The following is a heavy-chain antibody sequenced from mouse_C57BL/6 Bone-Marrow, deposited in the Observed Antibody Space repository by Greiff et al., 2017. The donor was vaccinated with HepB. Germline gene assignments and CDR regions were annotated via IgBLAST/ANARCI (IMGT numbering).Heavy chain of an antibody. D-gene: IGHD1-2*01. CDR1: GYTFTSYW. J-gene: IGHJ2*01. CDR2: IYPSDSET. V-gene: IGHV1-61*01. Sequence: VKLQQPGAELVRPGSSVKLSCKASGYTFTSYWMDWVKQRPGQGLEWIGNIYPSDSETHYNQKFKDKATLTVDKSSSTAYMQLSSLTSEDSAVYYWARLPLHLPWGQGTTLTVSS. CDR3: ARLPLHLP.